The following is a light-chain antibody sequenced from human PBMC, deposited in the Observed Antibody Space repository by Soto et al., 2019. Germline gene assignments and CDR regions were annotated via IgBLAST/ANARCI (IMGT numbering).Light chain of an antibody. J-gene: IGLJ1*01. V-gene: IGLV1-44*01. CDR1: SSNIGRNT. CDR2: SNS. Sequence: QSVLTQPPSASGTPGQRVTISCSGSSSNIGRNTVNWYQQLPGTAPKLLIYSNSQRPSGVPDRFSGSESGTSASLAISGPQSEDEADYYCAAWDDSLNGYVFGTGTKLTVL. CDR3: AAWDDSLNGYV.